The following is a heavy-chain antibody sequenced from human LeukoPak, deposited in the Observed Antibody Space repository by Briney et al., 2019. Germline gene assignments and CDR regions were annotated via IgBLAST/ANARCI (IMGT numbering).Heavy chain of an antibody. CDR2: LYNAGST. CDR3: ATGDGSGTNYFYYYGMDV. CDR1: GFIVSNNY. D-gene: IGHD3-10*01. J-gene: IGHJ6*02. Sequence: GGSLRLSCVASGFIVSNNYMSWVRQAPGKGLEWVSVLYNAGSTYYADSVKGRFTISRDNSKNTLYVQMSSLRAEDTATYYCATGDGSGTNYFYYYGMDVWGQGTRVTVSS. V-gene: IGHV3-53*01.